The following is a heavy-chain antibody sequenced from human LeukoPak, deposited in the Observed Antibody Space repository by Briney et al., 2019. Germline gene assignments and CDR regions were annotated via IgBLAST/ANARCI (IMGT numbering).Heavy chain of an antibody. Sequence: GGSLRLSCAASGFTFDDYAMHWVRQAPGKGLEWDSGISWNSGSIGYADSVKGRFTISRDNAKNSLYLQMNSLRAEDMALYYCAKAKGSLLRFGELSLDYWGQGTLVTVSS. CDR1: GFTFDDYA. D-gene: IGHD3-10*01. CDR3: AKAKGSLLRFGELSLDY. J-gene: IGHJ4*02. V-gene: IGHV3-9*03. CDR2: ISWNSGSI.